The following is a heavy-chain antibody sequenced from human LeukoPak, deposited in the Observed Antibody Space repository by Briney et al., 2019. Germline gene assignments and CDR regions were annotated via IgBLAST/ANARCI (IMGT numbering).Heavy chain of an antibody. CDR3: ARDLGDYYYGMDV. CDR2: IYYSGST. Sequence: SETLSLTCAVYGGSISSGGYYWSWIRQHPGKGLEWIGYIYYSGSTYYNPSLKSRVTITVDTSKNQFSLKLSSVTAADTAVYYCARDLGDYYYGMDVWGQGTTVTVSS. V-gene: IGHV4-31*11. J-gene: IGHJ6*02. D-gene: IGHD3-10*01. CDR1: GGSISSGGYY.